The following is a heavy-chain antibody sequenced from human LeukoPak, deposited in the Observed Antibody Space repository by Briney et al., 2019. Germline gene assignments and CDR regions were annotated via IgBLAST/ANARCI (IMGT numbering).Heavy chain of an antibody. D-gene: IGHD4-17*01. CDR2: ISSSSSYI. J-gene: IGHJ4*02. Sequence: GGSLRLSCAASGFTFSSYSMNWVRQAPGKGLEWVSSISSSSSYIYYADSVKGRFTISRDNAKNSLYLQMNSLRAEDTAVYYCARDPSAWDYGDYLTANYLDYWGQGTLVTVSS. V-gene: IGHV3-21*01. CDR1: GFTFSSYS. CDR3: ARDPSAWDYGDYLTANYLDY.